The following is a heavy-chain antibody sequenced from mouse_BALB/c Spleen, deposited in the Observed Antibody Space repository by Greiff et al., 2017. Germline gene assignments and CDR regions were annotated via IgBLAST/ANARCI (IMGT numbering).Heavy chain of an antibody. V-gene: IGHV1-5*01. CDR3: TRCDYDDGYYYAMDY. Sequence: SGTVLARPGASVKMSCKASGYTFTSYWMHWVKQRPGQGLEWIGAIYPGNSDTSYNQKFKGKAKLTAVTSTSTAYMELSSLTNEDSAVYYCTRCDYDDGYYYAMDYWGQGTSVTVSS. D-gene: IGHD2-4*01. J-gene: IGHJ4*01. CDR2: IYPGNSDT. CDR1: GYTFTSYW.